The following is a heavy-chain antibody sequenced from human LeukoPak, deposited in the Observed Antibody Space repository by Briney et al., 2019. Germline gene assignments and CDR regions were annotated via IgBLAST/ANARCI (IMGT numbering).Heavy chain of an antibody. CDR1: GFTFSSYG. Sequence: AGGSLRLSCAASGFTFSSYGMHWVRQAPGKGLEWVAFIRYDGSNKYYVDSVKGRFTISRDNSKNTLYPQMNSLRAEDTAVYYCAKDPYYYGSGRSLHYFDYWGQGTLVTVSS. CDR2: IRYDGSNK. CDR3: AKDPYYYGSGRSLHYFDY. V-gene: IGHV3-30*02. J-gene: IGHJ4*02. D-gene: IGHD3-10*01.